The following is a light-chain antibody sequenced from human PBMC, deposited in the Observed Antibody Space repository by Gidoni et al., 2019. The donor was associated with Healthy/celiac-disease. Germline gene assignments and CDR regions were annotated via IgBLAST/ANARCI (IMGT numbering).Light chain of an antibody. Sequence: EIVMTQSPATLSVSPGERATLSCRASQSVSSNLAWYQQKPGQAPRLLIYGASTRATGIPAMFSGSWSGTEFTLTISSLQSEDFAVYYCQQYNNWPQTFGQGTKVEIK. J-gene: IGKJ1*01. CDR2: GAS. V-gene: IGKV3-15*01. CDR3: QQYNNWPQT. CDR1: QSVSSN.